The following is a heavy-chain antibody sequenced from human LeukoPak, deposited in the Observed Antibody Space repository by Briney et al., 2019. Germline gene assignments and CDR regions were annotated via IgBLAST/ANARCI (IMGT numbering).Heavy chain of an antibody. Sequence: ASVKVSCKASGYTFTSYGISWVRQAPGQGLEWMGWISAYNGNTNYAQKLRGRVTMTTDTSTSTAYMELRSLRSDDTAVYYCARDSSSWYLVSIYYYYMDVWGKGTTVTVSS. J-gene: IGHJ6*03. CDR3: ARDSSSWYLVSIYYYYMDV. CDR2: ISAYNGNT. D-gene: IGHD6-13*01. CDR1: GYTFTSYG. V-gene: IGHV1-18*01.